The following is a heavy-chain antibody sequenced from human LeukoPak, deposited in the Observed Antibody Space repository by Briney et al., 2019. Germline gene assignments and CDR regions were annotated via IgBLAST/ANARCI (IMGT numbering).Heavy chain of an antibody. V-gene: IGHV3-43D*03. J-gene: IGHJ6*03. CDR2: ISWDGGRT. D-gene: IGHD6-13*01. CDR3: AKDKVAAAGAYYYYYIDV. CDR1: GFTFDDYA. Sequence: GGSLRLSCAASGFTFDDYAMHWVRQAPGKGLEWVSLISWDGGRTYYADSVKGRFTISRDSSKNSLYLQMNSLRAEDTALYYCAKDKVAAAGAYYYYYIDVWGKGTTVTVSS.